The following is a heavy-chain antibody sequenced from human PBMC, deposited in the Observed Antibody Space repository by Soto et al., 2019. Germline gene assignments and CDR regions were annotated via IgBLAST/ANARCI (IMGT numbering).Heavy chain of an antibody. J-gene: IGHJ6*02. CDR3: ARDRLVGYYGSGSYYNADYYYYYGMDV. Sequence: TSETLSLTCTVSGGSISSYYWSWIRQPPGKGLEWIGYMYYGGRTNYNPSLKSRVTISVDTSKNQFSLKLSSVTAADTAVYYCARDRLVGYYGSGSYYNADYYYYYGMDVWGQGTTVTVSS. CDR2: MYYGGRT. V-gene: IGHV4-59*12. D-gene: IGHD3-10*01. CDR1: GGSISSYY.